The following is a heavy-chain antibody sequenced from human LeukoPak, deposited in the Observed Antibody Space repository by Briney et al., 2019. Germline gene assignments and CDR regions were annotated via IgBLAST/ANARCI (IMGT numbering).Heavy chain of an antibody. CDR1: GFTFSSYG. Sequence: GGSLRLSCAASGFTFSSYGMHWARQAPGKGLEWVAFIRYDGSNKYYADSVEGRFTISRDNSKNTLYLQMNSLRAEDTAVYYCAKEGGITVATIDYFDYWGQGTLVTVSS. CDR2: IRYDGSNK. D-gene: IGHD5-12*01. CDR3: AKEGGITVATIDYFDY. J-gene: IGHJ4*02. V-gene: IGHV3-30*02.